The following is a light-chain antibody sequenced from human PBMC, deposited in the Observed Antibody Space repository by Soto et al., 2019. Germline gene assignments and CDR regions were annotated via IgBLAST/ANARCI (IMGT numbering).Light chain of an antibody. Sequence: DLQLPKSPSFLSASVGDSVTITCRASQGISSYLVWYQKQPGGATKLLYYAACTLRSGVPSRFRGRGAGEESLLTITRLPPEVVATYYCQQFNSSPLTFGGGTKVDIK. CDR1: QGISSY. J-gene: IGKJ4*01. CDR2: AAC. V-gene: IGKV1-9*01. CDR3: QQFNSSPLT.